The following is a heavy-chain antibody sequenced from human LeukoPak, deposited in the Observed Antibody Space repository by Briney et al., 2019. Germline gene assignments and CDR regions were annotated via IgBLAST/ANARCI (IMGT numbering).Heavy chain of an antibody. CDR2: INHSGST. CDR3: ARLSGSYSAPFYY. Sequence: SETLSLTCAVYGGSFSGYYWSWIRQPPGKGLEWIGEINHSGSTNYNPSLKSRVTISVDTSKNQFSLKLSSVTAADTAVYYCARLSGSYSAPFYYWGQGTLVTVSS. D-gene: IGHD2-21*01. J-gene: IGHJ4*02. CDR1: GGSFSGYY. V-gene: IGHV4-34*01.